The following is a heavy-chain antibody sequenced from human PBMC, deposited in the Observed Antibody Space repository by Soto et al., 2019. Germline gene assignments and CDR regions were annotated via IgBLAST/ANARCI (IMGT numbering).Heavy chain of an antibody. CDR2: IYYSGST. Sequence: QVQLQESGPGLVKPSQTLSLTCTVSGGSISSGGYYWSWIRQHPGKGMEWIGYIYYSGSTYYNPSLKSRVSTSVDTSKNQFSLKLSAVTAADTAVYCCAREDYYDSSGYYLNGGFECWVQRTLVT. J-gene: IGHJ4*02. D-gene: IGHD3-22*01. V-gene: IGHV4-31*03. CDR1: GGSISSGGYY. CDR3: AREDYYDSSGYYLNGGFEC.